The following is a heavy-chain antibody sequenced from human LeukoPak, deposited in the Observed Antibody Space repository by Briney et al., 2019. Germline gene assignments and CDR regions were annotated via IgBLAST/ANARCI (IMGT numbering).Heavy chain of an antibody. CDR2: IYYSGST. CDR3: ARAGEVRSGGPLLLWFGESWGYFDY. Sequence: PSETLSLTCTVSGGSISSGDYYWSWIRQPPGKGLEWIGYIYYSGSTYYNPSLKSRVTISVDTSKNQFSLKLSSVTAADTAVYYCARAGEVRSGGPLLLWFGESWGYFDYWGQGTLVTVSS. V-gene: IGHV4-30-4*01. CDR1: GGSISSGDYY. J-gene: IGHJ4*02. D-gene: IGHD3-10*01.